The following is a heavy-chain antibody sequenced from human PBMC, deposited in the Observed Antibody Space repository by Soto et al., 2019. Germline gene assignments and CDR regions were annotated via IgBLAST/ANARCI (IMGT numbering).Heavy chain of an antibody. D-gene: IGHD6-6*01. CDR2: ISSNGVGT. Sequence: EVQLAESGGGLAQPGGSLRLSCAASGFTLSGYAMDWVRQAPGKGLEYVSGISSNGVGTYYANSVQGRFTISRDNSKNKVYLQMGSLRPEDLGVYYCARRARPDFYYMDVWGKGTTVTVSS. CDR3: ARRARPDFYYMDV. CDR1: GFTLSGYA. V-gene: IGHV3-64*01. J-gene: IGHJ6*03.